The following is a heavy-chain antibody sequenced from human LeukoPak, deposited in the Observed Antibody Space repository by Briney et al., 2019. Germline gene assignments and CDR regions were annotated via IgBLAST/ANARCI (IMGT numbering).Heavy chain of an antibody. V-gene: IGHV4-34*01. CDR2: INHSGST. CDR3: ARGRRDGGSYNY. Sequence: PSETLSLTCTVSGGSISSYYWSWIRQPPGKGLEWIGEINHSGSTNYNPSLKSRVTISVDTSKNQSSLKLSSVTAADTAVYYCARGRRDGGSYNYWGQGTLVTVSS. CDR1: GGSISSYY. D-gene: IGHD1-26*01. J-gene: IGHJ4*02.